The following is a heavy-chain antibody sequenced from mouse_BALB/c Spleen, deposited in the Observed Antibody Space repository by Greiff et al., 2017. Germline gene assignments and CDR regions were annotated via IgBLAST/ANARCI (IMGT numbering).Heavy chain of an antibody. CDR2: INPSSGYT. V-gene: IGHV1-4*01. J-gene: IGHJ1*01. CDR3: AGSSYDGSSHWYFDV. D-gene: IGHD1-1*01. Sequence: QVQLKQSGADLARPGASVKMSCKASGYTFTSYTMHWVKQRPGQGLEWIGYINPSSGYTNYNQKFKDKATLTADKSSSTAYMQLSSLTSEDSAVYDCAGSSYDGSSHWYFDVWGAGTTVTVSA. CDR1: GYTFTSYT.